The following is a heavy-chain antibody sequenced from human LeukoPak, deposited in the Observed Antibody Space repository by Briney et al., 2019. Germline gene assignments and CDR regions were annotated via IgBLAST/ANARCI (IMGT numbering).Heavy chain of an antibody. Sequence: SQTLSLTCTVSGASMSNDGYYWCFIRQPPGKGLEWIGYVYHSGSTFYNPSLKSRVTISVDTSKNQFSLKLSSVTAADTAVYYCARGDYYGSAPYGMDVWGQGTTVTVSS. CDR1: GASMSNDGYY. V-gene: IGHV4-30-2*01. J-gene: IGHJ6*02. CDR2: VYHSGST. CDR3: ARGDYYGSAPYGMDV. D-gene: IGHD3-10*01.